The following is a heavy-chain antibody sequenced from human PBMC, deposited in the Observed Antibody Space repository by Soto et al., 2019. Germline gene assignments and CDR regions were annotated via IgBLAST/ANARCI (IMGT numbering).Heavy chain of an antibody. CDR2: ISGSGDRT. CDR1: GFTFSSYA. Sequence: EVQLLESGGGLVQPGESLRLSCAASGFTFSSYAMNWVRQAPGEGLEWVSGISGSGDRTHHADSVKGRFTISRDNAKSNRYMQRSSLRAEGTAVYYGARGSAASSHAGHYWGQGTLVTVSS. J-gene: IGHJ4*02. CDR3: ARGSAASSHAGHY. D-gene: IGHD6-19*01. V-gene: IGHV3-23*01.